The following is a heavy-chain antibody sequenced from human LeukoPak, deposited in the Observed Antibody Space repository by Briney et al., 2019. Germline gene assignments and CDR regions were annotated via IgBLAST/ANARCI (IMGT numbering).Heavy chain of an antibody. D-gene: IGHD2-2*02. J-gene: IGHJ4*02. V-gene: IGHV3-48*04. CDR2: ISSSSSTI. CDR3: ARVTAAIDDY. CDR1: GFTFSSYS. Sequence: GGSLRLSCAASGFTFSSYSMNWVRQAPGKGLEWVSYISSSSSTIYYADSAKGRFTISRDNAKNSLYLQMNSLRAEDTAVYYCARVTAAIDDYWGQGTLVTVSS.